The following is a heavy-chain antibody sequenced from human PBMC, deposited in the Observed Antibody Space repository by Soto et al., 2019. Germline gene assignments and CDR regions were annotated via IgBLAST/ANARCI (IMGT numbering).Heavy chain of an antibody. CDR2: INTDGSST. Sequence: EVQLVESGGGLVQPGGSLRLSCAASGFIFSTYWMFWVRQAPGKGLVCVSRINTDGSSTTYADSVKGRFTISRDNAKNTLYLQMDSLRVEDTAVYYCARPPRSCSGNDAFDIWGQGTMVTVSS. V-gene: IGHV3-74*01. J-gene: IGHJ3*02. CDR1: GFIFSTYW. D-gene: IGHD3-10*02. CDR3: ARPPRSCSGNDAFDI.